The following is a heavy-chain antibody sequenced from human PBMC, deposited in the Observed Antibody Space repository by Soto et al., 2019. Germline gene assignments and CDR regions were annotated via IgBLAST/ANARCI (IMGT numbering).Heavy chain of an antibody. V-gene: IGHV3-23*01. CDR1: TFSSYA. CDR3: ARYIPCLGYYGMAV. D-gene: IGHD3-16*01. J-gene: IGHJ6*02. Sequence: TFSSYAMKWVRQAPGKGLEWVSLIGESGTPTYYADSVKGRFTISRDNSGNTLFLEMYSLRAEDTAVYYCARYIPCLGYYGMAVWGQETTVTVSS. CDR2: IGESGTPT.